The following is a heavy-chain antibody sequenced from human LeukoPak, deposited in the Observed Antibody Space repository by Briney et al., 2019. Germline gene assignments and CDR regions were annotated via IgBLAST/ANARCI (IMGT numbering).Heavy chain of an antibody. Sequence: GGSLRLSCAVSGFIFDDYAMHRVRQAPGKGLEWVSGITWGRDNLAYAASVQGRFTVSRDNAKNSLYLQMTSLRVEDTAFYYCASAHGGSGYDRPFDYWGQGTLVTVSS. D-gene: IGHD5-12*01. CDR2: ITWGRDNL. CDR3: ASAHGGSGYDRPFDY. CDR1: GFIFDDYA. V-gene: IGHV3-9*01. J-gene: IGHJ4*02.